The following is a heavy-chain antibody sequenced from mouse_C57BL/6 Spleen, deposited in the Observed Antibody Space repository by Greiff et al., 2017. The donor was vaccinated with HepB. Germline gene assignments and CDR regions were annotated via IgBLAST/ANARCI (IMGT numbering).Heavy chain of an antibody. J-gene: IGHJ3*01. D-gene: IGHD2-4*01. V-gene: IGHV5-4*01. CDR2: ISDGGSYT. CDR3: ARDWVYYDYDEGFAY. Sequence: EVMLVESGGGLVKPGGSLKLSCAASGFTFSSYAMSWVRQTPEKRLEWVATISDGGSYTYYPDNVKGRFTISRDNAKNNLYLQMSHLKSEDTAMYYCARDWVYYDYDEGFAYWGQGTLVTVSA. CDR1: GFTFSSYA.